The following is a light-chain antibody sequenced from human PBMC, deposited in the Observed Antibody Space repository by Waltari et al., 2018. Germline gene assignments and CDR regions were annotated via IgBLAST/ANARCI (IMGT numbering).Light chain of an antibody. J-gene: IGLJ3*02. Sequence: QSVLTQPPSVSGTPGQRVTISCSGSASNIGNNLVNWYQQIPGKAPKLLIYRSDQRPSGAPDRCSGCKSGTSASLAISGLESEDEADYYCAAWDDSLNGRWVFGGGTKVTVL. CDR2: RSD. CDR3: AAWDDSLNGRWV. CDR1: ASNIGNNL. V-gene: IGLV1-44*01.